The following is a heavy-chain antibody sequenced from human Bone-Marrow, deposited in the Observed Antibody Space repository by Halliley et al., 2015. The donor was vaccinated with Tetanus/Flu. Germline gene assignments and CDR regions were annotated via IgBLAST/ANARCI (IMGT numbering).Heavy chain of an antibody. D-gene: IGHD2-2*02. CDR3: ATLGCSASSCYTGTYFDY. V-gene: IGHV3-23*01. J-gene: IGHJ4*02. Sequence: YYVDSVKGRFTISRDNSKPTLYLQMNSLRAEDTAVYYCATLGCSASSCYTGTYFDYWGQGTLVTVSS.